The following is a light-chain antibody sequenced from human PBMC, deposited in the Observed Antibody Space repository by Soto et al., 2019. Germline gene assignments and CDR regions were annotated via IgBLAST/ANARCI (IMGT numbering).Light chain of an antibody. CDR2: EVS. Sequence: QCPLAQPSSASGSPGQSVTISCTRTSSDVGGYNYVSSYQQHPGKAPKLRIFEVSERPSGVPDRFVGSKSGNTASLTVSGLQAEDEADYYCTSYAGSNHYVFGSGTKLTVL. J-gene: IGLJ1*01. V-gene: IGLV2-8*01. CDR3: TSYAGSNHYV. CDR1: SSDVGGYNY.